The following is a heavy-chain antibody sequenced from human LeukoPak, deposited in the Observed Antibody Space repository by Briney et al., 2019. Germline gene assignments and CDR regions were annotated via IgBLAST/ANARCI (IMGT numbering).Heavy chain of an antibody. Sequence: GRCLRPAWAAAGLTVSRNYMGGFRRARGKGLEWVSVIYSGGSTYYADSVKGRFTISRDNSKNTLYLQMTSLRAEDTAVYYCASGDFKYWGQGTLVTVSS. J-gene: IGHJ4*02. V-gene: IGHV3-53*01. D-gene: IGHD3-3*01. CDR3: ASGDFKY. CDR1: GLTVSRNY. CDR2: IYSGGST.